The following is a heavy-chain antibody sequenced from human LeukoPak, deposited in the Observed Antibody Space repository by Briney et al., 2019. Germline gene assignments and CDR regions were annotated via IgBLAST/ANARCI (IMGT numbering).Heavy chain of an antibody. CDR1: GFTVSNSF. V-gene: IGHV3-53*01. Sequence: GGSLRLSCEASGFTVSNSFMTWVRQAPGKGLEWVSVIYSGGDTYYTDSVKGRFTISRDSTKNTLFLQMNSLRADDTAVYYCAKTGGPWDWGQGTLVTVSS. J-gene: IGHJ4*02. D-gene: IGHD7-27*01. CDR3: AKTGGPWD. CDR2: IYSGGDT.